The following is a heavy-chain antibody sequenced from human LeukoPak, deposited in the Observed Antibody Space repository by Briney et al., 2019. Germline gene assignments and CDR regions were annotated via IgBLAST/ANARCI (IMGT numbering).Heavy chain of an antibody. J-gene: IGHJ4*02. D-gene: IGHD3-3*01. CDR3: AKGIFGVVSRECYFDY. V-gene: IGHV3-30*18. CDR1: GFTFSSYG. Sequence: GGSLRLSCAASGFTFSSYGMHWVRQAPGKGLEWVAVISYDGSNKYYADSVKGRFTIFRDNSKNTLYLQMNSLRAEDTAVYYCAKGIFGVVSRECYFDYWGQGTLVTVSS. CDR2: ISYDGSNK.